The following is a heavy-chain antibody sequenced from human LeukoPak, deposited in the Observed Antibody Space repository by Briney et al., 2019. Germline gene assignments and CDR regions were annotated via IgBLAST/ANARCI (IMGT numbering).Heavy chain of an antibody. V-gene: IGHV3-33*06. D-gene: IGHD2-21*02. J-gene: IGHJ4*02. CDR3: AKDNQLLAYCGGDCYPSFDY. CDR1: GFTFSSYG. Sequence: GGSLRLSCAASGFTFSSYGMHWVRQAPGKGLEWVAVIWYDGSNKYYADSVKGRFTISRDNSKNTLYLQMNSLRAEDTAVYYCAKDNQLLAYCGGDCYPSFDYWGQGTLVTVSS. CDR2: IWYDGSNK.